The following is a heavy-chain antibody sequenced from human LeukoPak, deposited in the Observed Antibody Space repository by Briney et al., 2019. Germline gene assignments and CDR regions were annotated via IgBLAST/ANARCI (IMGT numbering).Heavy chain of an antibody. V-gene: IGHV3-23*01. CDR3: AKEMWAWFGELLGYFDY. Sequence: GGSLRLSRAASGFTFSSYAMSWVRQAPGKGLEWVSAISGSGGSTFYADSVKGRFTISRDNSKNTLYLQMNSLRAEDTAVYYCAKEMWAWFGELLGYFDYWGQGTLVTVSS. J-gene: IGHJ4*02. CDR1: GFTFSSYA. D-gene: IGHD3-10*01. CDR2: ISGSGGST.